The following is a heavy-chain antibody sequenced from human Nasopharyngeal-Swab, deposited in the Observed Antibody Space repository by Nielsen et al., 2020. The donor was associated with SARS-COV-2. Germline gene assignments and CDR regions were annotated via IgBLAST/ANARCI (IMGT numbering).Heavy chain of an antibody. Sequence: GESLKISCAASGFTFSSYSMNWVRQAPGKGLEWVSSISSSSSYIYYADSVKGRFTISRDNAKNSLYLQMNSLRAEDTAVYYCARARRGVDYYMDAWGKGTTVTVSS. CDR3: ARARRGVDYYMDA. V-gene: IGHV3-21*01. J-gene: IGHJ6*03. CDR2: ISSSSSYI. CDR1: GFTFSSYS. D-gene: IGHD3-10*01.